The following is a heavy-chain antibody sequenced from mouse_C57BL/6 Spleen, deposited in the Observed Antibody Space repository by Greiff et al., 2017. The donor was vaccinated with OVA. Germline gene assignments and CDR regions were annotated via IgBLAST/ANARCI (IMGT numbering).Heavy chain of an antibody. CDR1: GYTFTSYW. CDR3: ARWRGSGGFAY. CDR2: INPSNGGT. Sequence: QVQLKESGTELVKPGASVKLSCKASGYTFTSYWMHWVKQRPGQGLEWIGNINPSNGGTNYNEKFKSKATLTVDKSSSTAYMQLSSLTSEDSAVYYCARWRGSGGFAYWGQGTLVTVSA. J-gene: IGHJ3*01. V-gene: IGHV1-53*01. D-gene: IGHD3-2*02.